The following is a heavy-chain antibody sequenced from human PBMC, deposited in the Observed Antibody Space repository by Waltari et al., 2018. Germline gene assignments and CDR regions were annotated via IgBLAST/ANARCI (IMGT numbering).Heavy chain of an antibody. CDR1: GLPFSSYE. J-gene: IGHJ4*02. V-gene: IGHV3-48*03. CDR3: AREQFYNSGIQGSAFDY. Sequence: EVQLVESGWGLIHPGGSMRLSCAASGLPFSSYEVHWVLKGPVKGLEWVSYIGRSGDSMFFADSVRGRFTISRDNAKNSLYLQMNSLRVEDTAVYYCAREQFYNSGIQGSAFDYWGQGTLVTVSS. D-gene: IGHD3-10*01. CDR2: IGRSGDSM.